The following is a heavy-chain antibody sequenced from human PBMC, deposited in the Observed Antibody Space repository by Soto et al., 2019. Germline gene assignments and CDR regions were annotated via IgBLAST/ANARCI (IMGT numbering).Heavy chain of an antibody. Sequence: PGGSLRLSCAASGFTFSDYYMSWIRQAPGKGLEWVSYISSSGSTIYYADSVKGRFTISRDNAKNSLYLQMNSLRAEDTAVYYCARVDGEAIFGVVISHYGMDVWGQGTTVTVSS. D-gene: IGHD3-3*01. J-gene: IGHJ6*02. CDR1: GFTFSDYY. CDR2: ISSSGSTI. V-gene: IGHV3-11*01. CDR3: ARVDGEAIFGVVISHYGMDV.